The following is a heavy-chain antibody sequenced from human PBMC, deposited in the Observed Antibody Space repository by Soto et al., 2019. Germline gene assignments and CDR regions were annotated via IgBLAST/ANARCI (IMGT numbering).Heavy chain of an antibody. CDR3: AKKGGLSGSYYISSSYYFDY. CDR1: GFTFSSYV. J-gene: IGHJ4*02. CDR2: ISYDGSNT. D-gene: IGHD1-26*01. Sequence: GGSLRLSCAASGFTFSSYVMHWVRQAPGKGLEWVAIISYDGSNTYYADSVKGRFTISRDNSKNTLYLQMNSLRAEDTSVYYFAKKGGLSGSYYISSSYYFDYWGQGTLVTVSS. V-gene: IGHV3-30*18.